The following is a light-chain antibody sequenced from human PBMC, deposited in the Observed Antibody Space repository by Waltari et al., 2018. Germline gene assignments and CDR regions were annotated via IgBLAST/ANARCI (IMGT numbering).Light chain of an antibody. CDR2: WAS. J-gene: IGKJ1*01. V-gene: IGKV4-1*01. Sequence: SQSVLYSSNNKNYLAWYQQKPGQPPKLLIYWASTRESGVPDRFRGSGSGTDFTLTISSLQAEDVAVYYCQQYYSPAVGQGTKVEIK. CDR3: QQYYSPA. CDR1: QSVLYSSNNKNY.